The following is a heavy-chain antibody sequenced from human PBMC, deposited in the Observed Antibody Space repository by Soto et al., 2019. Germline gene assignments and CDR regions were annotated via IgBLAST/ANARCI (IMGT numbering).Heavy chain of an antibody. J-gene: IGHJ4*02. Sequence: SETLSLTCTVSGGSISSYYWSWIRQPPGKGLEWIGYIYYSGSTNYNPSLKSRVTISVDTSKNQFSLKLSSVTAADTAVYYCARAERGSSKDRLYYFEYWGQGTLVTV. CDR2: IYYSGST. D-gene: IGHD2-15*01. V-gene: IGHV4-59*01. CDR1: GGSISSYY. CDR3: ARAERGSSKDRLYYFEY.